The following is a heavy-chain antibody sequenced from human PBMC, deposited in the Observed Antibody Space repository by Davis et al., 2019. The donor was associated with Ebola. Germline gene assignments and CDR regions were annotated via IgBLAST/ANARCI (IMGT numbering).Heavy chain of an antibody. CDR3: AKDIGSRAEYFQH. V-gene: IGHV3-9*01. J-gene: IGHJ1*01. Sequence: GGSLRLSCAASGFTFDAYAMHWVRQAPGKGLEWVSGISWNSGSIGYADSVKGRFTISRDNAKNSLYLQMNSLRAEDTALYYCAKDIGSRAEYFQHWGQGTLVTVSS. CDR1: GFTFDAYA. D-gene: IGHD6-25*01. CDR2: ISWNSGSI.